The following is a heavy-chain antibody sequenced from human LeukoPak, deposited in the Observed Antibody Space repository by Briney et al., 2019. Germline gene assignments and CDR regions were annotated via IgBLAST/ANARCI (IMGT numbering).Heavy chain of an antibody. CDR2: IYYSGST. V-gene: IGHV4-39*02. Sequence: PSETLSLTCTVSGGSISRSSFYWGWIRQPPGKGLEWIGSIYYSGSTYYNPSLKSRVAISVDTSKNQFSLKLSSVTAADTAVYHCAREALSNSWYGLDYFGYWGQGTLVTVSS. CDR1: GGSISRSSFY. CDR3: AREALSNSWYGLDYFGY. J-gene: IGHJ4*02. D-gene: IGHD6-13*01.